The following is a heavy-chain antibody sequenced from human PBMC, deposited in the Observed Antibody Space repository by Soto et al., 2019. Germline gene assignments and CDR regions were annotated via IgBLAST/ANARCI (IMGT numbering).Heavy chain of an antibody. V-gene: IGHV1-2*02. J-gene: IGHJ4*02. CDR2: INPNSGDS. Sequence: ASVKVSCKTSGYTFTGYYIHWIRQAPGQGLEWMGWINPNSGDSDYSQEFQGRVTMASDTSITTAYMQLSRLRSDDTAVYYCARREQWLENFDFWGQGTLVTVSS. D-gene: IGHD6-19*01. CDR1: GYTFTGYY. CDR3: ARREQWLENFDF.